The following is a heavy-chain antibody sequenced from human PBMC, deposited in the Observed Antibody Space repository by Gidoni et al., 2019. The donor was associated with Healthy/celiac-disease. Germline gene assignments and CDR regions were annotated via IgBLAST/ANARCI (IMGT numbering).Heavy chain of an antibody. CDR1: GFTFRSYA. D-gene: IGHD6-6*01. J-gene: IGHJ6*02. V-gene: IGHV3-23*01. CDR3: AKDPGAALYYYGMDV. CDR2: LSCSGGST. Sequence: EVQLLESGGGLLQPGGSLRLSCAASGFTFRSYAMSWVRQAPGKGLEWVSALSCSGGSTYYAASVKGRFTISRDNSKNTLYLQMNSLRAEDTAVYYCAKDPGAALYYYGMDVWGQGTTVTVSS.